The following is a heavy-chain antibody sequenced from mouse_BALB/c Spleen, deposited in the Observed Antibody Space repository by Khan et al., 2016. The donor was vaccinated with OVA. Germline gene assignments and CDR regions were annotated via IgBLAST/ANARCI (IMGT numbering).Heavy chain of an antibody. D-gene: IGHD1-1*01. CDR1: GYSFTTYY. CDR2: IDPFNGGS. Sequence: VQLQQSGPELLKPGASVKISCRASGYSFTTYYIHWVKQTHGKTLEWIGYIDPFNGGSTYNQKFKDKATLTVDKSSSTAYMHLSSLTSEASAVYVYTCHGTTSLFAYWGQGTLLTVSA. V-gene: IGHV1-31*01. J-gene: IGHJ3*01. CDR3: TCHGTTSLFAY.